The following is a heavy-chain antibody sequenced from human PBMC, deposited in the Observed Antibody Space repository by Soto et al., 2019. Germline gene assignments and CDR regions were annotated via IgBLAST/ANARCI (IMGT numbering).Heavy chain of an antibody. CDR3: ARDQAYYDSSGYSNWFDP. V-gene: IGHV3-21*01. D-gene: IGHD3-22*01. CDR2: ISSSSSYI. Sequence: PGGSLRLSCAASGFTFSSYSMNWVRQAPGKGLEWVSSISSSSSYIYYADSVKGRFTISRDNAKNSLYLQMNSLRAEDTAVYYCARDQAYYDSSGYSNWFDPWGQGTLVTVSS. J-gene: IGHJ5*02. CDR1: GFTFSSYS.